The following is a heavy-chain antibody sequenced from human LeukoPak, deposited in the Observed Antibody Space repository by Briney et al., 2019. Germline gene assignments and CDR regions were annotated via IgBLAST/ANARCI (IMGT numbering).Heavy chain of an antibody. CDR1: GGSFSGYY. CDR2: INHSGST. CDR3: ARVDGYNSLDY. Sequence: TSETLSLTCAVYGGSFSGYYWSWIRQPPGKGLEWSGEINHSGSTNYNPSLKSRVTISVDTSKNQFSLKLSSVTAADTAVYYCARVDGYNSLDYWGQGTLVTVSS. V-gene: IGHV4-34*01. D-gene: IGHD5-24*01. J-gene: IGHJ4*02.